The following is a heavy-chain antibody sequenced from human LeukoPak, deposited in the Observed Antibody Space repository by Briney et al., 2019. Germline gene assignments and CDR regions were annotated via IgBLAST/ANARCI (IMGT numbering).Heavy chain of an antibody. V-gene: IGHV3-48*03. D-gene: IGHD1-26*01. CDR1: GFTFSSYE. Sequence: GGSLRLSCAASGFTFSSYEMNWVRQAPGKGLEWVSYISSSGSTIYYADSVKGRFTISRDNAKNSLYLQMNSLRAEDTAVYYCAKLGGSYYLVSFWGQGTLVTVSS. CDR2: ISSSGSTI. J-gene: IGHJ4*02. CDR3: AKLGGSYYLVSF.